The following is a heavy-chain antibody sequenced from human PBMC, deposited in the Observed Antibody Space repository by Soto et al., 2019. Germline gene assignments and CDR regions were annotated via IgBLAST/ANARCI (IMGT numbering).Heavy chain of an antibody. V-gene: IGHV3-11*01. J-gene: IGHJ4*02. CDR1: GYTFSDYY. CDR2: IDTSSTKI. D-gene: IGHD3-3*01. Sequence: QVQLVESGGDLVKRGGSLRLSCAASGYTFSDYYMSWIRQAPGKGPEWISYIDTSSTKIYYADSVKGRFTNSRDNAKNSLYLEMNSLRDEDTAVYYCASHYDMWSGYLSPVDYWGQGTLVTVSS. CDR3: ASHYDMWSGYLSPVDY.